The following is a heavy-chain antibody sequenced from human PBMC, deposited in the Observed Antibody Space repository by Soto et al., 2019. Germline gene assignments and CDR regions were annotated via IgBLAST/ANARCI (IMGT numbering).Heavy chain of an antibody. Sequence: GGSLRLSCAASGFTFNNYWMSWVRQVPGKGLEWVANIKQDGSEKYYVDSVKGRFTISRDNAKISLYLQTNSLRAEDTAVYYCARSTIAAAGPYYGFDVWGQGTTVTVSS. J-gene: IGHJ6*02. CDR3: ARSTIAAAGPYYGFDV. D-gene: IGHD6-13*01. CDR2: IKQDGSEK. V-gene: IGHV3-7*03. CDR1: GFTFNNYW.